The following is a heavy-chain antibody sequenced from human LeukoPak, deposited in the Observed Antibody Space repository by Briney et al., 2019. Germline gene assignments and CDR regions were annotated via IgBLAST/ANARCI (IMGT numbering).Heavy chain of an antibody. V-gene: IGHV4-59*01. CDR2: IYYSGNT. D-gene: IGHD6-13*01. CDR1: GASISSYY. Sequence: PSETLSLTCTVSGASISSYYWSWIRQPPGKGLEWFGYIYYSGNTNHNPSLKSRVTISIDTSKNQFSLKLSSVTTADTAVYYCARVRGSSWSHFDYWGQGILVTVSS. J-gene: IGHJ4*02. CDR3: ARVRGSSWSHFDY.